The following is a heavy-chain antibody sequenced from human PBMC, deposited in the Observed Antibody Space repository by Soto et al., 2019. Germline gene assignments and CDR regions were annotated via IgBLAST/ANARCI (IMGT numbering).Heavy chain of an antibody. CDR3: ARGERLALDY. J-gene: IGHJ4*02. D-gene: IGHD3-16*01. CDR1: GGTFSSYA. CDR2: IIPIFGTA. V-gene: IGHV1-69*01. Sequence: QVQLVQSGAEVKRPGSSVKVSCKTSGGTFSSYAISWVRQAPGQGLEWVGGIIPIFGTANYAQKFQGRVTITADESTSTVYMELSSVRSEDTAVYYCARGERLALDYWGQGTLVTVSS.